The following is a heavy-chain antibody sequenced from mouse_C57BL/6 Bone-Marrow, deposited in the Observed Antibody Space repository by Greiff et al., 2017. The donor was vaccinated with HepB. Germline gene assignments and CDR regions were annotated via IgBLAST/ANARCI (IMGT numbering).Heavy chain of an antibody. J-gene: IGHJ3*01. CDR2: IDPETGGT. CDR3: TRSDDGYYRYWFAY. V-gene: IGHV1-15*01. Sequence: QLQLQQSGAELVRTGASVTLSCKASGYTFTDYEMHWVKQTPVHGLEWIGAIDPETGGTAYNQKFKGKAILTADKSSSTAYMELRSLTSEDSAVYYCTRSDDGYYRYWFAYWGQGTLVTVSA. CDR1: GYTFTDYE. D-gene: IGHD2-3*01.